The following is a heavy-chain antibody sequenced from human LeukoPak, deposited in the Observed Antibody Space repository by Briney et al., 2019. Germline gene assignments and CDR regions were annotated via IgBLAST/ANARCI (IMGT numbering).Heavy chain of an antibody. CDR1: GGSISSNY. CDR3: ARDEGSGWYAY. J-gene: IGHJ4*02. D-gene: IGHD6-19*01. CDR2: SHTCGST. Sequence: QPSETLSLTCTVSGGSISSNYWNWIRQPAWKGLEWIGRSHTCGSTNYNPFLKSRVTMSGDTSKNLFSLRLTSVTAADTAIYYCARDEGSGWYAYWGQGTLVTVSS. V-gene: IGHV4-4*07.